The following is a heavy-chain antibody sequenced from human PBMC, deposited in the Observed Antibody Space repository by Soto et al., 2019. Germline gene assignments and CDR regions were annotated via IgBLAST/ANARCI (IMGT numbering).Heavy chain of an antibody. D-gene: IGHD4-17*01. CDR3: IGAYS. CDR2: IKKDGSEK. Sequence: TGGSLRLSCVASGFSISNNWMTWVRQAPGKGLEWVANIKKDGSEKNYVDSVKGRFTISRDNAKDSVYLQMNGLRVEDTAIYYCIGAYSWGQGTLVTVSS. J-gene: IGHJ5*02. CDR1: GFSISNNW. V-gene: IGHV3-7*02.